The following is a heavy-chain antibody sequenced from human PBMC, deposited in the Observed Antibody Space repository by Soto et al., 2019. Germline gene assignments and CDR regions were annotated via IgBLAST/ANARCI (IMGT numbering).Heavy chain of an antibody. J-gene: IGHJ3*01. D-gene: IGHD6-6*01. CDR2: IIPMFGKA. CDR1: GGTFINCI. CDR3: VRRGPHWDSIALRRPDVLDV. Sequence: QVQLVQSGAEVKKPGSSVKISCKASGGTFINCIFSWVRQAPGQGLEWMGGIIPMFGKANYAQKFQDRVTITADESTSTADMELNSLRSEDTAVYYCVRRGPHWDSIALRRPDVLDVWGQGTMVTVSS. V-gene: IGHV1-69*01.